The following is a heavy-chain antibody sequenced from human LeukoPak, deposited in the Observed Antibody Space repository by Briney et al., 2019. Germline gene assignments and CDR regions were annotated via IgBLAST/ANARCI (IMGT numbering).Heavy chain of an antibody. J-gene: IGHJ3*02. CDR1: GGSISSYY. D-gene: IGHD4-23*01. V-gene: IGHV4-59*01. Sequence: SETLSLTCTVSGGSISSYYWSWIRQPPGKGLEWIGYIYYSGSTNYNPSLKSRVTISVDTSKNQFSLKLSSVTAADTAVYYCARATETTVVGPIYAFDIWGQGTMVTVFS. CDR3: ARATETTVVGPIYAFDI. CDR2: IYYSGST.